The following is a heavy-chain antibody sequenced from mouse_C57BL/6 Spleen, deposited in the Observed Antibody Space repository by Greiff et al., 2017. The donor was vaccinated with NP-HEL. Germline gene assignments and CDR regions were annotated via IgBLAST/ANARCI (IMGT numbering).Heavy chain of an antibody. J-gene: IGHJ3*01. D-gene: IGHD2-4*01. CDR2: ISSGSSTI. CDR1: GFTFSDYG. V-gene: IGHV5-17*01. CDR3: ATERIYYDYEGLAY. Sequence: EVMLVESGGGLVKPGGSLKLSCAASGFTFSDYGMHWVRQAPEKGLEWVAYISSGSSTIYYADTVKGRFTISRDNAKNTLFLQMTSLRSEDTAMYYCATERIYYDYEGLAYWGQGTLVTVSA.